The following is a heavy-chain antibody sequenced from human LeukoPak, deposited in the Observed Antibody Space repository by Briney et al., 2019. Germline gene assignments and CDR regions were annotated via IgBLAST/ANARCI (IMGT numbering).Heavy chain of an antibody. Sequence: SETLSLTCTVSGGSISSSSYYWGWIRQPPGKGLEWIGSIYYSGSTYYNPSLKSRVTISVDTSKNQFSLKLSSVTAADTAVYYCARPYNSGWKGGFDYWGQGTLVTVSS. CDR3: ARPYNSGWKGGFDY. J-gene: IGHJ4*02. D-gene: IGHD6-19*01. V-gene: IGHV4-39*07. CDR2: IYYSGST. CDR1: GGSISSSSYY.